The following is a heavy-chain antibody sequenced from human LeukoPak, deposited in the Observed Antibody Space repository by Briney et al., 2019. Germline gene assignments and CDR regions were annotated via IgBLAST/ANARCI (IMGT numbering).Heavy chain of an antibody. Sequence: SETLSLTCTVSGGSIRSDSHYWGWIRQPPGKGLEWIGSIYYSGSTYYSPSLKSRVTISVDTSKHQFSLKVSSVTAADTAVYYCARLPTVVVITTRFDYFDYWGQGTLVTVSS. V-gene: IGHV4-39*01. CDR2: IYYSGST. CDR3: ARLPTVVVITTRFDYFDY. J-gene: IGHJ4*02. CDR1: GGSIRSDSHY. D-gene: IGHD3-22*01.